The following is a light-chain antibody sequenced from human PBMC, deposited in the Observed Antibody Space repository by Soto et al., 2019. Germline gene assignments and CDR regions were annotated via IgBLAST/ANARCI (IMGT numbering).Light chain of an antibody. J-gene: IGKJ1*01. CDR3: QQRSHWPRA. CDR2: DAS. Sequence: EIVLTQSPATLSLSPGERATLSCRASQSVNSYLAWYQQKPGQAPRLLLYDASNRATGIPARFSGSGSGTDFTLTISSLEPEDFAVYYCQQRSHWPRAFGQGTKVEIK. CDR1: QSVNSY. V-gene: IGKV3-11*01.